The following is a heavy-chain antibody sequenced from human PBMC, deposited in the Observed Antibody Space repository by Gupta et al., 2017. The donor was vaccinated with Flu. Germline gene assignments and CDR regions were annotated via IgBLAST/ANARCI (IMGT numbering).Heavy chain of an antibody. Sequence: EVQLVATGGGLIQPGGSLSLSCAASGFSVSSSYMSWLRKDPGKGLELVFVMESDGTTYYADLVKDQLTSSRDNSKNTLYLQMNSRRTEDTAVYYWARDIEWGQGTLVTVS. CDR1: GFSVSSSY. V-gene: IGHV3-53*02. CDR3: ARDIE. CDR2: MESDGTT. J-gene: IGHJ4*02. D-gene: IGHD3-16*02.